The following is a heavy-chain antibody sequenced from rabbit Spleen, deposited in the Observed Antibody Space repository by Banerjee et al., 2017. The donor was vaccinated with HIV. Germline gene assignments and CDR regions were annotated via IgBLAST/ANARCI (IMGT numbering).Heavy chain of an antibody. V-gene: IGHV1S45*01. CDR1: GFTLSSYYM. J-gene: IGHJ6*01. Sequence: QEHLKESGGGLVQPGGSLKLSCKASGFTLSSYYMNWVRQAPGKGLEWIACIYDGSSGSTDYARWAKGRFTISKTSSTTVTLQMTSLTVADTATYFCARDTGSSFSSYGMDLWGQGTLVTVS. D-gene: IGHD8-1*01. CDR3: ARDTGSSFSSYGMDL. CDR2: IYDGSSGST.